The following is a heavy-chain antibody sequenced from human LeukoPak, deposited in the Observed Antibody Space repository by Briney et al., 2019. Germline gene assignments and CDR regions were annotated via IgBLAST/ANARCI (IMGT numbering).Heavy chain of an antibody. CDR1: GGSISTSNYY. Sequence: SETLSLTCTVSGGSISTSNYYWGWIRQPPGKGLEWIGNIFYSGSTYYGPSLKSRLTISLDTSRNQFSLKLNSVTAADTAVYYCARDSYYYDSSGYYRYDYWGQGTLVTVSS. J-gene: IGHJ4*02. CDR3: ARDSYYYDSSGYYRYDY. D-gene: IGHD3-22*01. CDR2: IFYSGST. V-gene: IGHV4-39*07.